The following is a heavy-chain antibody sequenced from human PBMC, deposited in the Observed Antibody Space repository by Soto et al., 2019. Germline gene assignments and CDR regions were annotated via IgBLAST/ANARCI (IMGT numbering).Heavy chain of an antibody. CDR1: GFTFSDYY. CDR2: ISSSSSYT. Sequence: PGGSLRLSCAASGFTFSDYYMSWIRQAPGKGLEWVSYISSSSSYTNYADSVKGRFTISRDNAKNSLYLQMNSLRAEDTAVYYCARDIGDCSSTSCYYYYGMDVWGQGTTVTVSS. J-gene: IGHJ6*02. CDR3: ARDIGDCSSTSCYYYYGMDV. D-gene: IGHD2-2*03. V-gene: IGHV3-11*05.